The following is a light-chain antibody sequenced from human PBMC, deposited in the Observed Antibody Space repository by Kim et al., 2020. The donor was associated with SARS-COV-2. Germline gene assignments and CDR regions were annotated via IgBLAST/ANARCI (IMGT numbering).Light chain of an antibody. CDR3: QQYNSNPRT. Sequence: DILMTQYPDSMAVFLGERATINCKSSQSVLNSYDNKNYLAWYQQKPGQCPKLLINWASTRDSGVPDRFSGSGSGTDFTLTISSLQAEDVAVYYCQQYNSNPRTFGQGTKVDIK. V-gene: IGKV4-1*01. J-gene: IGKJ1*01. CDR1: QSVLNSYDNKNY. CDR2: WAS.